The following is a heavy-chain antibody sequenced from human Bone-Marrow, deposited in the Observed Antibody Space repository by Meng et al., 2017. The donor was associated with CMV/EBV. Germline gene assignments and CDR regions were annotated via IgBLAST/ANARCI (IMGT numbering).Heavy chain of an antibody. CDR1: GFIFSNYW. D-gene: IGHD4-11*01. CDR2: IKEDGSEK. J-gene: IGHJ5*02. Sequence: GGPLRLSCAASGFIFSNYWMSWVRQAPGKGLEWVAHIKEDGSEKNYADSLKGRFTISRDNAQNFLFLQLNSLRGDDTAVYFCTRDEAVTRFDPWGQGTLVTVSS. V-gene: IGHV3-7*01. CDR3: TRDEAVTRFDP.